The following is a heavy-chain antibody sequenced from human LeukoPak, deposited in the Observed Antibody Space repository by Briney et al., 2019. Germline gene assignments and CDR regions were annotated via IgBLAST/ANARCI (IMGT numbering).Heavy chain of an antibody. Sequence: GASVTVSCKASGYTFTRYGLNWVGPAAGQGLAWMGWIRAYNGNTNYVHKLQGRVTMNTDTSTSKAYTEVRNLMSDHTAGYYCARYSPPRVDYWGQGTLVTVSS. CDR2: IRAYNGNT. CDR3: ARYSPPRVDY. J-gene: IGHJ4*02. D-gene: IGHD2-21*01. V-gene: IGHV1-18*01. CDR1: GYTFTRYG.